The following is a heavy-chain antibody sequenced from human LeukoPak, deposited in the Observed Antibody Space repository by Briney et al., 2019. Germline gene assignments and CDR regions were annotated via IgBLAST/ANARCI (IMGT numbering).Heavy chain of an antibody. Sequence: GASVTVSCKASGYTFTGYYMHWVRQAPGQGLEWMGWINPNSGGTNYAQKFQGRVTMTRDTTISTAYMELSRLRSDDTAVYYCARARMWQQLGNNFQHWGQGTLVTVSS. CDR1: GYTFTGYY. J-gene: IGHJ1*01. V-gene: IGHV1-2*02. CDR3: ARARMWQQLGNNFQH. CDR2: INPNSGGT. D-gene: IGHD6-13*01.